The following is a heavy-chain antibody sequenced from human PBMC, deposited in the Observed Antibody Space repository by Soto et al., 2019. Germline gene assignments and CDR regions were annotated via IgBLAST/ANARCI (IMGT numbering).Heavy chain of an antibody. V-gene: IGHV3-9*01. D-gene: IGHD4-17*01. Sequence: GGSLRLSCAASGFTFDDYAMHWVRQAPGKGLEWVSGISWNSGSIGYADSVKGRFTISRDDAKNSLYLQMNSLRAEDTALYYCAKDYYGGSDAFDIWGQGTMVTVSS. CDR2: ISWNSGSI. CDR3: AKDYYGGSDAFDI. J-gene: IGHJ3*02. CDR1: GFTFDDYA.